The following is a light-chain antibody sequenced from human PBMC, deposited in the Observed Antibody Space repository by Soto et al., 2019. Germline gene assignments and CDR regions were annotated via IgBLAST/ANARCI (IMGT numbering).Light chain of an antibody. J-gene: IGKJ4*01. V-gene: IGKV3-11*01. CDR3: QNRSNWPLT. CDR1: QSVSNY. CDR2: DAS. Sequence: EIVMTQSPATLSVSPGERATLSCRASQSVSNYVAWYQQKPGQAPRLLIYDASNRATGIPPRFSGSGSGTDFTLTIGSLEPEYSDIYYCQNRSNWPLTFGGGTKVEIK.